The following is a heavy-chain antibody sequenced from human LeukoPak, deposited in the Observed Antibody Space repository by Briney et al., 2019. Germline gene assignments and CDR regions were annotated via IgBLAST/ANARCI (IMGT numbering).Heavy chain of an antibody. CDR2: IYPGDSDT. CDR3: ARWRGPYYFDF. CDR1: GYTFTSFW. D-gene: IGHD3-10*01. Sequence: GESLKISCKGSGYTFTSFWIGWVRQMPGKGLEWMGIIYPGDSDTRYSPSFQGQVTISVDKSINTAYLQWSSLKASDTAMYYCARWRGPYYFDFWGQGTLVTVPS. V-gene: IGHV5-51*01. J-gene: IGHJ4*02.